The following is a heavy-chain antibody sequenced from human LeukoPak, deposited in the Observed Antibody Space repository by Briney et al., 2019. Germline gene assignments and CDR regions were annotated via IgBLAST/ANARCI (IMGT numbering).Heavy chain of an antibody. D-gene: IGHD2-2*01. J-gene: IGHJ4*02. CDR3: AKWSSTKSFDY. CDR1: GFTFSSYG. Sequence: PGRSLRLSCAASGFTFSSYGMHWVRQAPGKGLEWVAVISYDGSNKYYADSVTGRFTISRDNSKNTLYLQMNSLRAEDTAVYYCAKWSSTKSFDYWGQGTLVTVSS. V-gene: IGHV3-30*18. CDR2: ISYDGSNK.